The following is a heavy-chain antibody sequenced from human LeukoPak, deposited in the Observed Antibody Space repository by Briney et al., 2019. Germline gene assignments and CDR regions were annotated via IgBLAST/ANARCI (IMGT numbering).Heavy chain of an antibody. CDR1: GFTFSNAW. CDR3: TTRIRCSSTSCLSFDY. J-gene: IGHJ4*02. V-gene: IGHV3-15*01. D-gene: IGHD2-2*01. Sequence: PGGSLRLSCAASGFTFSNAWMSWVRQAPGKGLEWVGRIKSKTDGGTTDYAAPVKGRFTISRDDSKNTLYLQMNSLKTEDTAVYYRTTRIRCSSTSCLSFDYWGQGTLVTVSS. CDR2: IKSKTDGGTT.